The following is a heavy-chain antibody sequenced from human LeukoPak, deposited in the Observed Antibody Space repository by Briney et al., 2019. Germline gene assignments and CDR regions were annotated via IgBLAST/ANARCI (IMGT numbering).Heavy chain of an antibody. Sequence: ASVKVSCKASGYTFTSYSISWVRQAPGQGLEWMGWISAYNGNTKYAQKLQGRVTMTTDTSTSTAYMELRSLRSDDTAVYYCARDRPDYYDSSAYLRGLYSAFGCWGQGTLVTVSS. J-gene: IGHJ4*02. CDR2: ISAYNGNT. V-gene: IGHV1-18*01. CDR3: ARDRPDYYDSSAYLRGLYSAFGC. CDR1: GYTFTSYS. D-gene: IGHD3-22*01.